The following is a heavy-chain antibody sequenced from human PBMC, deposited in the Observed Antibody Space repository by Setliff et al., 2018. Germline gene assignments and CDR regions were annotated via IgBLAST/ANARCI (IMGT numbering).Heavy chain of an antibody. CDR1: GYSISSGYI. CDR2: IGHTGSI. V-gene: IGHV4-38-2*02. D-gene: IGHD6-19*01. J-gene: IGHJ6*03. CDR3: AREQWLDPPGYYYMDV. Sequence: PSETLSLTCTVSGYSISSGYIWGWIRQPPGKGLEWVGNIGHTGSINYNTSLKSRVTMSIDTSKNQFSLKQNSVTAADMAVYYCAREQWLDPPGYYYMDVWAKGTTVTVSS.